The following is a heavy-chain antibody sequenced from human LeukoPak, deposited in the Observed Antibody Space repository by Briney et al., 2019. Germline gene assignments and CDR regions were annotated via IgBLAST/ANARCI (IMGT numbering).Heavy chain of an antibody. CDR3: ARMTTGHDF. V-gene: IGHV4-34*01. CDR1: GTSFSSYY. CDR2: VNHSGYT. D-gene: IGHD4-17*01. Sequence: SETLCLTCAVSGTSFSSYYWSWIRQPPGKGLEWIGEVNHSGYTNDNPSLKSRVTISVDTSKNQFSLRLRSVTAADTAVYFCARMTTGHDFWGQGTLVTVSS. J-gene: IGHJ4*02.